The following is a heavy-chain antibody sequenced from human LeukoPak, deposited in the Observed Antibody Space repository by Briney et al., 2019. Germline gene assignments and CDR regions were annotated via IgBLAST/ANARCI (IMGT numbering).Heavy chain of an antibody. Sequence: SGGSLRLSCAASGFTFSSYALSWVRQAPGKGLEWVSAISGSGGSTYYADSVKGRFTISRDNSKNTLYLQMNSLRAEDTAVYYCAKEVVVDYYFDYWGQGTLVTVSS. V-gene: IGHV3-23*01. J-gene: IGHJ4*02. CDR3: AKEVVVDYYFDY. CDR2: ISGSGGST. D-gene: IGHD2-15*01. CDR1: GFTFSSYA.